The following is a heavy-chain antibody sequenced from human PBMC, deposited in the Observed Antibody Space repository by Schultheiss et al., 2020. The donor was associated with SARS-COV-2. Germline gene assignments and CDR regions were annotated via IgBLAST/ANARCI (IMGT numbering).Heavy chain of an antibody. Sequence: ASVKVSCKASGYTFTSYYMHWVRQAPGQGLEWMGIINPSGGSTSYAQKLQGRVTMTRDTSASTAYMELSNLRSEDTAVYYCARAKISPILLWFGERAEQGAFDIWGQGTMVTGSS. J-gene: IGHJ3*02. CDR2: INPSGGST. D-gene: IGHD3-10*01. CDR3: ARAKISPILLWFGERAEQGAFDI. CDR1: GYTFTSYY. V-gene: IGHV1-46*04.